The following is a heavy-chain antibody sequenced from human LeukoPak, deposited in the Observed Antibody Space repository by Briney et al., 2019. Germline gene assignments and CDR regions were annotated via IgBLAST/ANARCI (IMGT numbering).Heavy chain of an antibody. D-gene: IGHD6-6*01. CDR3: AREYSSSLYYYYYMDV. J-gene: IGHJ6*03. V-gene: IGHV1-18*01. Sequence: GASVKVSCKASGYTFTSYGISWVRQAPGQGLEWMGWISAYNGSTNYAQKLQGRVTMTTDTSTSTAYMELRSLRSDDTAVYYCAREYSSSLYYYYYMDVWGKGTTVTVSS. CDR2: ISAYNGST. CDR1: GYTFTSYG.